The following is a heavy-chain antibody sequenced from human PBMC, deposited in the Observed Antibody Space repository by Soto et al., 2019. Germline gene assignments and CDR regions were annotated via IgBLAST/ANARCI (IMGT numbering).Heavy chain of an antibody. V-gene: IGHV4-31*03. J-gene: IGHJ4*02. Sequence: SETLSLTCTVSGGSISSGGYYWSWIRQHPGKGLEWIGYIYYSGSTYYNPSLKSRVTISVDTSKNQFSLKLSSVTAADTAVFYCAREVVLVAAPRPSYYFDYWGQGTLVTVSS. CDR2: IYYSGST. CDR1: GGSISSGGYY. D-gene: IGHD2-15*01. CDR3: AREVVLVAAPRPSYYFDY.